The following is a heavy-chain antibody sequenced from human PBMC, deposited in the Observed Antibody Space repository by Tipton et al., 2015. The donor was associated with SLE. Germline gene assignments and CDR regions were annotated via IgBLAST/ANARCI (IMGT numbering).Heavy chain of an antibody. CDR1: GYTFSNYG. CDR3: ARGDYYDGSGHYPGDY. D-gene: IGHD3-22*01. V-gene: IGHV1-18*01. CDR2: ISPYNGNT. J-gene: IGHJ4*02. Sequence: QLVQSGGEVKKPGASVKVSCKASGYTFSNYGISWVRQASGQGLEWMGWISPYNGNTNYAQKLQGRVALTTDTSTSTAYMELRSLRSDDTAVYYCARGDYYDGSGHYPGDYWGQGTLVTVSS.